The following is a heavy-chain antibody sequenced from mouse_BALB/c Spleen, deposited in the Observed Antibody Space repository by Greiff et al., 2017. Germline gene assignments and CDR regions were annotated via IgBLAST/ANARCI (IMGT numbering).Heavy chain of an antibody. V-gene: IGHV3-2*02. CDR3: ARYGYGSYAMDY. CDR1: GYSITSDYA. CDR2: ISYSGST. Sequence: EVQLQESGPGLVKPSQSLSLTCTVTGYSITSDYAWNWIRQFPGNKLEWMGYISYSGSTSYNPSLKSRISITRDTSKNQFFLQLNSVTTEDTATYYCARYGYGSYAMDYWGQGTSVTVSS. D-gene: IGHD2-10*02. J-gene: IGHJ4*01.